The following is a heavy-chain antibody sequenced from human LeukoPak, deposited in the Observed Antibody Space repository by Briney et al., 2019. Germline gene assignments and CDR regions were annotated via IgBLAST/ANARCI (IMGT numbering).Heavy chain of an antibody. CDR1: GYTFTSHY. CDR3: ARDRGGNTYWFGP. V-gene: IGHV1-46*01. J-gene: IGHJ5*02. CDR2: INPSGGST. Sequence: ASVTVSCKASGYTFTSHYIHWVRQAPGQGLEWMGIINPSGGSTSYAQMFQGRVTMTRDTSTSTAYMELSSLRSEDTAVYYCARDRGGNTYWFGPWGQGTLVTVSS. D-gene: IGHD4-23*01.